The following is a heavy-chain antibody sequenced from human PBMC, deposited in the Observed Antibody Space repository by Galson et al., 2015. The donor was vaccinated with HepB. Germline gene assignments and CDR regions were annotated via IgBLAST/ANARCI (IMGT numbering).Heavy chain of an antibody. V-gene: IGHV3-7*03. CDR2: IKQDGSEK. Sequence: SLRLSCAASGFTFSSYWMNWVRQTPGKGLEWVANIKQDGSEKYYVDSVKGRFTISRDNAKNSLYLQMNSLSAEDTAVYYCARSYRSSAYSPVDYCGQGTLVTVSS. J-gene: IGHJ4*02. D-gene: IGHD3-22*01. CDR3: ARSYRSSAYSPVDY. CDR1: GFTFSSYW.